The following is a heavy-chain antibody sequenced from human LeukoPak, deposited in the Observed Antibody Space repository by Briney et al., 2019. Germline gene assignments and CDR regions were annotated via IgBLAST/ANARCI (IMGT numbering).Heavy chain of an antibody. CDR3: ARGSATGRPNFDY. Sequence: SETLSLTCTVSGGSISSYYWGWIRQPPGKGLEWIGSIYYSGSTYYNPSLKSRVTISVDTSKNQFSLSLSSVTAADTAVYFCARGSATGRPNFDYWGQGTLVTVSS. J-gene: IGHJ4*02. CDR2: IYYSGST. CDR1: GGSISSYY. D-gene: IGHD6-6*01. V-gene: IGHV4-39*07.